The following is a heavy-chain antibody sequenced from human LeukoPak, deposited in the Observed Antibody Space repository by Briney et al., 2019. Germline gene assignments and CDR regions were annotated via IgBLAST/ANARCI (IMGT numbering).Heavy chain of an antibody. V-gene: IGHV4-31*03. D-gene: IGHD5-24*01. CDR2: IYYSGST. CDR1: GGSISSGGYY. Sequence: SETLSLTCTVSGGSISSGGYYWSWLRQHPGKGLEWIGYIYYSGSTYYNPSLKSRVTISVDTSKNQFSLKLSSVTAADTAVYYCARGGDKVEMATISAFDIWGQGTMVTVSS. J-gene: IGHJ3*02. CDR3: ARGGDKVEMATISAFDI.